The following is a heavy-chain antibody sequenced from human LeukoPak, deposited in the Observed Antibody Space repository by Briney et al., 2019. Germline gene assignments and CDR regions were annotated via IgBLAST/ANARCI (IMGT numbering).Heavy chain of an antibody. J-gene: IGHJ4*02. V-gene: IGHV3-53*01. CDR2: IYSSVT. Sequence: GGSLRLSCTVSGFTVSSNSMSWVRQAPGKGLEWVSFIYSSVTHYSDSVKGRFTISRDNSRNTLFLQMNSMRAEDTAVYYCARRAGAYSHPYDYWGQGTLVTVSS. D-gene: IGHD4/OR15-4a*01. CDR1: GFTVSSNS. CDR3: ARRAGAYSHPYDY.